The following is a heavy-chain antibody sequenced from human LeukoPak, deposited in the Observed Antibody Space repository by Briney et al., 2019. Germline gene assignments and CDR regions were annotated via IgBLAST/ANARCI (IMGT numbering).Heavy chain of an antibody. V-gene: IGHV4-59*01. CDR1: GGSISSYY. J-gene: IGHJ4*02. CDR2: IYYSGST. CDR3: ARDPWGYGGPFDY. Sequence: SETLSLTCTVSGGSISSYYWSWIRQPPGKGLGWIGYIYYSGSTNYNPSLKSRVTISVDTSKNQFSLKLSSVTVADTAVYYCARDPWGYGGPFDYWGQGTLVTVSS. D-gene: IGHD4-23*01.